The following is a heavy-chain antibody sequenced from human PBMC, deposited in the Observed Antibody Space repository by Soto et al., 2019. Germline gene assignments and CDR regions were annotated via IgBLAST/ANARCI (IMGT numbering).Heavy chain of an antibody. Sequence: VGSLRLSCAASGFTFSSCAMTWVRRAPGKGLEWVSTISDTGGATYYADSVKGRFSISRDSSKNRLYLQMNSLRAEDTAVYYCAKLVVIRSPADSWGQGTLVTVSS. J-gene: IGHJ4*02. V-gene: IGHV3-23*01. CDR2: ISDTGGAT. CDR1: GFTFSSCA. D-gene: IGHD3-22*01. CDR3: AKLVVIRSPADS.